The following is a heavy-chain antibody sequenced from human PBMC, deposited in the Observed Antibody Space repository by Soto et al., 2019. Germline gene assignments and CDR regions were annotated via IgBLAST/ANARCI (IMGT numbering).Heavy chain of an antibody. Sequence: QTLSLTCGISGDSVSSNSAAWNGLRQSPSRGLEWLGRTYYRSKWYNDYAVSVESRITINPDTSKNHFSLQLNFVTPEDTAVYFCARGEQYSGRIFDYWGQGTLVTVSS. V-gene: IGHV6-1*01. CDR1: GDSVSSNSAA. D-gene: IGHD1-26*01. J-gene: IGHJ4*02. CDR3: ARGEQYSGRIFDY. CDR2: TYYRSKWYN.